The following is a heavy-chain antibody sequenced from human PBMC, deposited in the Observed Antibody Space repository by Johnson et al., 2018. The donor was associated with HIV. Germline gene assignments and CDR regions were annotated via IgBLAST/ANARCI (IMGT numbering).Heavy chain of an antibody. J-gene: IGHJ3*02. Sequence: VHLVESGGGLVKPGGSLRLFCAASGFTFSDYYMNWIRQTPGKGLEWVSYISSGGNTIYYADSVKGRFTISRDNAKNSLYLQMNSLTAEDTALYYCARLRDGYNFDAFDIWGQGTMVTVSS. CDR2: ISSGGNTI. CDR1: GFTFSDYY. D-gene: IGHD5-24*01. V-gene: IGHV3-11*04. CDR3: ARLRDGYNFDAFDI.